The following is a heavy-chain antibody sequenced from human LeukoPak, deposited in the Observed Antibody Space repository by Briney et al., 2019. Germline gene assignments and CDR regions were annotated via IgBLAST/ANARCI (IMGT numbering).Heavy chain of an antibody. CDR1: GYTFTGYY. Sequence: ASVKVSCKASGYTFTGYYMHWVRQAPGQGLEWMGWINPNSGGTNYAQKFQGRVTMTRDTSISTAYMELSRLRSDDTAVYCCAIGYSGYDFYYYGMDVWGQGTTVTVSS. J-gene: IGHJ6*02. D-gene: IGHD5-12*01. CDR3: AIGYSGYDFYYYGMDV. V-gene: IGHV1-2*02. CDR2: INPNSGGT.